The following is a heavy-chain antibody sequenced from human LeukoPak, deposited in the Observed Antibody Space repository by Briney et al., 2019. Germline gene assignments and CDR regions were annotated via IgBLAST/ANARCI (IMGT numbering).Heavy chain of an antibody. CDR1: GFTFSSYS. V-gene: IGHV3-21*01. Sequence: GGSLRLSCAASGFTFSSYSMNWVRQAPGKGLEWVSSISSSSSYIYYADSVKGRFTISRDNAKNSLYLQMNSLRAEDTAVCYCARDSAARPPFDPWGQGTLVTVSS. J-gene: IGHJ5*02. CDR2: ISSSSSYI. D-gene: IGHD6-6*01. CDR3: ARDSAARPPFDP.